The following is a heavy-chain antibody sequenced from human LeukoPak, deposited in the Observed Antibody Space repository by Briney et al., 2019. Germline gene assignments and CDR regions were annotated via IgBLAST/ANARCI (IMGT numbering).Heavy chain of an antibody. D-gene: IGHD5-24*01. Sequence: NAGGSLILSCAASGSTFSSCGMNRVRQAPGKGLEWVSSISTSSTYMSYTDSVKGRFTTSRDNAKNSLYLQMNSLRAEDTAVYYCARSLGGGVEMATVRLFDYWGQGTLVTVSS. J-gene: IGHJ4*02. CDR2: ISTSSTYM. CDR3: ARSLGGGVEMATVRLFDY. V-gene: IGHV3-21*06. CDR1: GSTFSSCG.